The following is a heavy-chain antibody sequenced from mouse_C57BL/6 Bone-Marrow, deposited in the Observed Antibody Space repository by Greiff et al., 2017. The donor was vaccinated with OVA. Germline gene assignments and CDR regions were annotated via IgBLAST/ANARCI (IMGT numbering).Heavy chain of an antibody. D-gene: IGHD1-1*01. J-gene: IGHJ2*01. Sequence: VQLQQSGPELVKPGASVKLSCKASGYSFTGYYMHWVKQSPEKSLEWIGEINPSTGGTSYNQKFKGKATLTVDKSSSTAYMQLKSLTSEDAAVYYCASDAGSRYNYWGQGTTLTVSS. CDR1: GYSFTGYY. CDR2: INPSTGGT. CDR3: ASDAGSRYNY. V-gene: IGHV1-43*01.